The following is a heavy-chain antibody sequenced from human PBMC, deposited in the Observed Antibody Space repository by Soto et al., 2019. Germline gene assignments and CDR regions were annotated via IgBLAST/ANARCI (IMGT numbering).Heavy chain of an antibody. V-gene: IGHV3-23*01. CDR3: AKDTYYYDSSGYWPGGMDV. D-gene: IGHD3-22*01. CDR2: ISGSGGST. Sequence: PGGSLRLSCAASGFTFSSYAMSWVRQAPGKGLEWVSAISGSGGSTYYADSVKGRFTISRDNSKNTLYLQMNSLRAEDTAVYYCAKDTYYYDSSGYWPGGMDVWGQGTT. CDR1: GFTFSSYA. J-gene: IGHJ6*02.